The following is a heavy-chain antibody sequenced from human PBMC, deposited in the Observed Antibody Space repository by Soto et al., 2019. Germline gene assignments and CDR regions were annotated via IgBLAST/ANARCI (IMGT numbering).Heavy chain of an antibody. CDR1: GGSISSYY. CDR3: ATGSSGYDFWSGYYDAFDI. D-gene: IGHD3-3*01. J-gene: IGHJ3*02. V-gene: IGHV4-59*01. Sequence: XATLSLTCTVSGGSISSYYWSWMRQPPGKGLEWIGYIYYSGSTNYNPSLKSRVTISVDTSKNQFSLKLSSVTAADTAVYYCATGSSGYDFWSGYYDAFDIWGQGTMVTVSS. CDR2: IYYSGST.